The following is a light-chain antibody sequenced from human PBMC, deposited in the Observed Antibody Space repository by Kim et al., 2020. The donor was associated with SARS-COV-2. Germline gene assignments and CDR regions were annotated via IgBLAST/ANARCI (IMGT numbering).Light chain of an antibody. CDR3: HRYGSSPLA. CDR1: QSVSRY. V-gene: IGKV3-20*01. CDR2: SIS. J-gene: IGKJ4*01. Sequence: IVLTQSPGTLSLSPGERVTLSCRPSQSVSRYLAWYQQKPGQAPRLLIYSISSRAAGISDRFTGSGSGTDFTLTISRLEREDFAMYYCHRYGSSPLACGGRTKVDIK.